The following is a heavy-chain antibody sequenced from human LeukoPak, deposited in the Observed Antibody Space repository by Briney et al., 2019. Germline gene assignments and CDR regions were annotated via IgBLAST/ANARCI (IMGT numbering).Heavy chain of an antibody. CDR1: GGSFSGYF. CDR3: ARGRDPY. V-gene: IGHV4-34*01. D-gene: IGHD5-24*01. CDR2: INHSGST. Sequence: SETLSLTCAVYGGSFSGYFWSWIRQPPGRGLEWIGEINHSGSTNYNPSLKSRVTISVDTSKSQFSLKLNSVTAADTAMYYCARGRDPYWGQGTLVTVSS. J-gene: IGHJ4*02.